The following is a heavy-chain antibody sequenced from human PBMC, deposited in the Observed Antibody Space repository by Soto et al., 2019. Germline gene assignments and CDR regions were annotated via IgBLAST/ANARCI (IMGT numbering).Heavy chain of an antibody. CDR1: GFTFSSYA. J-gene: IGHJ4*02. V-gene: IGHV3-30*09. CDR3: AGEGPVAPVRNYFAY. Sequence: QEQLVESGGGVVQPARSLRLSCAASGFTFSSYAMHWDHQAPGKGLTWTAIISSDGIKTYYADSVKGRFAVSRDNSKNTVCLRVSGLRSEVTVGYYCAGEGPVAPVRNYFAYWVQGGLVIVSS. D-gene: IGHD5-12*01. CDR2: ISSDGIKT.